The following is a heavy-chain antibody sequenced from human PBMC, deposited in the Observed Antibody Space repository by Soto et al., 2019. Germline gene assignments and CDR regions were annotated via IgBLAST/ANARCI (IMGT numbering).Heavy chain of an antibody. J-gene: IGHJ4*02. V-gene: IGHV3-33*01. Sequence: GGSLRLSCAASGFTFSSYGMHWVRQAPGKGLEWVAVIWYDGSNKYYADSVKGRFTISRDNSKNTLYLQMNSLRAVDTAVYYCENGNNRSRQPDWGQRTLVPVSS. D-gene: IGHD5-18*01. CDR1: GFTFSSYG. CDR2: IWYDGSNK. CDR3: ENGNNRSRQPD.